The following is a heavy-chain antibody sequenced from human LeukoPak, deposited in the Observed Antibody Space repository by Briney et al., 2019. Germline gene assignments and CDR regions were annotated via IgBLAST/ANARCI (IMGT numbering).Heavy chain of an antibody. Sequence: GALRLSCAASGFTFSSSAVSWVRQAPGKGLEWVSGISGSGGSTYYADSVKGRFTISRDNSKNTLYLQMNSLRAEDTAAYYCAKAGSIRFDYWGQGTLVTVSS. CDR2: ISGSGGST. CDR1: GFTFSSSA. D-gene: IGHD1-26*01. J-gene: IGHJ4*02. V-gene: IGHV3-23*01. CDR3: AKAGSIRFDY.